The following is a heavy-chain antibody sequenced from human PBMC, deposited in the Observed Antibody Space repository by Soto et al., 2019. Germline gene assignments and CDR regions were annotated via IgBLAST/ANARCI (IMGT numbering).Heavy chain of an antibody. J-gene: IGHJ4*02. CDR3: ARRRESITIFGVAYYYFDY. CDR2: IYYSGST. CDR1: GGSICSYY. Sequence: SETLSLTCTVSGGSICSYYRSWIRQPPGKGLEWIGYIYYSGSTNYNPSLKSRVTISVDTSKNQFSLKLSSVTAADTAVYYCARRRESITIFGVAYYYFDYWGQGTLVTVSS. V-gene: IGHV4-59*01. D-gene: IGHD3-3*01.